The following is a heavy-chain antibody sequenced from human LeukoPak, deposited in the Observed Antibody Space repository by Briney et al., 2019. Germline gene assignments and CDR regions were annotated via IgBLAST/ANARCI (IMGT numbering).Heavy chain of an antibody. CDR3: ARYSQIRRYYYDSSGPGAFDY. Sequence: GESLRLSCAASGFTFSSYWMSWVRQAPGKGLEWVANIKQDGSEKYYVDSVKGRFTISRDNAKNSLYLQMNSLRAEDTAVYYCARYSQIRRYYYDSSGPGAFDYWGQGTLVTVSS. D-gene: IGHD3-22*01. J-gene: IGHJ4*02. V-gene: IGHV3-7*01. CDR1: GFTFSSYW. CDR2: IKQDGSEK.